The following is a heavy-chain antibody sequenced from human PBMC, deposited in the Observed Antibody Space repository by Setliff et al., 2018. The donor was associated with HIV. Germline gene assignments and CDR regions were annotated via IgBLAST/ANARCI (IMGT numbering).Heavy chain of an antibody. CDR2: ISSSGTTL. CDR1: GFTFSDYY. CDR3: ARVGIGYDFWSGYLPFDI. J-gene: IGHJ3*02. D-gene: IGHD3-3*01. V-gene: IGHV3-11*04. Sequence: GGSLRLSCAASGFTFSDYYMSWIRQTPGKGLEWISYISSSGTTLYYADSVKGRFTVSRDNAKNSLYLQMISLRAEDTAVYYCARVGIGYDFWSGYLPFDIWGQGRLVTVSS.